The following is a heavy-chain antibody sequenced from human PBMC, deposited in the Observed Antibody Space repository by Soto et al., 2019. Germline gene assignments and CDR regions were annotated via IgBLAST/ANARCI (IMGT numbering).Heavy chain of an antibody. CDR2: IYSSGST. CDR1: GVSISSGDYY. CDR3: PWVVNRPVRFDL. J-gene: IGHJ2*01. V-gene: IGHV4-30-4*01. Sequence: QVQLQESGPGLVKPSQTLSLTCTVSGVSISSGDYYWSWIRQPPGKGLEWIGYIYSSGSTYYNPSLEGRVTISVDTAKTQFSLKLTSVSAADTAVYYCPWVVNRPVRFDLWGRGTLVTVSS. D-gene: IGHD2-15*01.